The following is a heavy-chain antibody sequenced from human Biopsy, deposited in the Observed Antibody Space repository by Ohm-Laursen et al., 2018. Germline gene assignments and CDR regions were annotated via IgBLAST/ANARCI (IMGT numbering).Heavy chain of an antibody. CDR3: ARDRRDWQHFFDY. CDR1: GFTVYNNY. CDR2: IHKDSTTE. Sequence: SLRLSCAASGFTVYNNYMTWVRRAPGKGLEWIAYIHKDSTTEYYADSVRGRFSISRDNAQKSLYLQMNSLRAEDTAVYYCARDRRDWQHFFDYWGQGTEVIVSS. V-gene: IGHV3-11*01. D-gene: IGHD3-3*02. J-gene: IGHJ4*02.